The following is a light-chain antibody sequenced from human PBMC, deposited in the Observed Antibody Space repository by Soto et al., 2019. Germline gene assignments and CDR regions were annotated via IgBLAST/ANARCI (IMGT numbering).Light chain of an antibody. V-gene: IGKV1-8*01. CDR1: QGISSY. J-gene: IGKJ1*01. Sequence: RMTQSPSSLSASTGDGFTITCLASQGISSYLAWYQQKPWKAPKLLIYAASTLQSGVPSSFSGSGSGTDFTLTISCLQSEDFATYYCQQYYSYPRTFGQGAKVDIK. CDR2: AAS. CDR3: QQYYSYPRT.